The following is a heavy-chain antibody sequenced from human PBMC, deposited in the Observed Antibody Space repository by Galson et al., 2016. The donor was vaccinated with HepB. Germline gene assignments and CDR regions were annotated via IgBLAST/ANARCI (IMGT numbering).Heavy chain of an antibody. CDR3: ARDRGGTYSNCFDY. J-gene: IGHJ4*02. CDR2: IKQDGSEK. D-gene: IGHD1-26*01. CDR1: GFTVTNNY. Sequence: SLRLSCAASGFTVTNNYIIWVRQAPGKGLEWVANIKQDGSEKYYVDSVKGRFTISRDNAKNSLYLQINSLSAEDTAVYYCARDRGGTYSNCFDYWGQGTIVTVSS. V-gene: IGHV3-7*03.